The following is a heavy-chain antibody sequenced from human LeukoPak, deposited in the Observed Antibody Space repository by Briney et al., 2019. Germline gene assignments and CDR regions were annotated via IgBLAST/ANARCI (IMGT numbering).Heavy chain of an antibody. CDR3: ARSEYYYGSGSKRHKGGWFDP. V-gene: IGHV1-18*01. D-gene: IGHD3-10*01. J-gene: IGHJ5*02. Sequence: ASVKVSCKASGYTFTTYGISWVRQAPGQGLEWMGWISAYNGNTNYAQKLQARVTMTTDTSTSTAYMELRSLRSEDTAVYYCARSEYYYGSGSKRHKGGWFDPWGQGTLVTVSS. CDR2: ISAYNGNT. CDR1: GYTFTTYG.